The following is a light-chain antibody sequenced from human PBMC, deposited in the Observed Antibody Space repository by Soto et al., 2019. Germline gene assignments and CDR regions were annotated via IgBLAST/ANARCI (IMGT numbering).Light chain of an antibody. CDR2: DAS. J-gene: IGKJ1*01. Sequence: DIQMPKSPSTLSASVGDRVTITCRASQSISSWLAWYQQKPGKAPKLLIYDASSLESGVPSRFSGSGSGTEFTLTISSLQPGDFATYYCQQYNSYNTWTFGQGTKVEIK. V-gene: IGKV1-5*01. CDR3: QQYNSYNTWT. CDR1: QSISSW.